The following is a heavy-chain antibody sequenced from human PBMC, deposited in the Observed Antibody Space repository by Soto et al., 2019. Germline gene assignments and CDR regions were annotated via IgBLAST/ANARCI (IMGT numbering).Heavy chain of an antibody. CDR1: GGSISSYY. D-gene: IGHD3-3*01. Sequence: SETLSLTCTVSGGSISSYYWSWIRQPPGKGLEWIGYIYYSGSTNYNPSLKSRVTISVDTSKNQFSLKLSSVTAADTAVYYCARGDFWSGYYNNYYYYMDVWGKGTTVTVSS. V-gene: IGHV4-59*01. J-gene: IGHJ6*03. CDR2: IYYSGST. CDR3: ARGDFWSGYYNNYYYYMDV.